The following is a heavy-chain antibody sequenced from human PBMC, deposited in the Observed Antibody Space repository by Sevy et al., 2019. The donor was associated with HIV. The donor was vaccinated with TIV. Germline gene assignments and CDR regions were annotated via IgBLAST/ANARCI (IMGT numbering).Heavy chain of an antibody. D-gene: IGHD3-22*01. J-gene: IGHJ4*02. CDR2: FDPEDGET. Sequence: ASVKVSCKVSGYTLTELSMHWLRQAPGKGLEWVGSFDPEDGETVYEHNFQGRVSMTEDTSTDTAYMEVISLKFEDTAVYYRATTKDYYDSSGYPFDYWGQGTLVTVSS. CDR3: ATTKDYYDSSGYPFDY. V-gene: IGHV1-24*01. CDR1: GYTLTELS.